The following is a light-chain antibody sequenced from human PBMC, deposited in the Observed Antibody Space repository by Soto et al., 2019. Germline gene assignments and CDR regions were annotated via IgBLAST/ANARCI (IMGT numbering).Light chain of an antibody. CDR3: QQAKDFPLT. V-gene: IGKV1-12*01. Sequence: DIQMTQSPSSVSVSVGDTVTIACRANQGIDDWLAWYQQKPGKAPKLLMYGSSTLQSGVPSRFSGSRSGTDFILTISSLQPEDFATYYCQQAKDFPLTFGGGTNVEIK. J-gene: IGKJ4*01. CDR2: GSS. CDR1: QGIDDW.